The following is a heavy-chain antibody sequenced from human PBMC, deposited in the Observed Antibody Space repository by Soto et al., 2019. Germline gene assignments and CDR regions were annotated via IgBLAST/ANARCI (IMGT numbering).Heavy chain of an antibody. CDR2: IYYSGST. Sequence: QVQLQESVTGLVKPTETLSLTCTVSGVSIISYYWRWIRQPPGNRLEWIGYIYYSGSTNYHPSLLLRGTISVGTPKNQDSLKLSSVTDAGTGVYYCARGDERVAMPSGYGRQVTLVTVAA. CDR3: ARGDERVAMPSGY. J-gene: IGHJ4*02. V-gene: IGHV4-59*01. D-gene: IGHD2-15*01. CDR1: GVSIISYY.